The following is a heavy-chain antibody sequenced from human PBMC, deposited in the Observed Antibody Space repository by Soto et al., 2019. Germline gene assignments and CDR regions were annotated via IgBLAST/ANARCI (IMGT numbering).Heavy chain of an antibody. CDR3: ARGQLLTTWDY. CDR2: IIPIFGTA. Sequence: QVQLVQSGAEVQKPGSSVRVSCKASGGTFSSYAISWVRQAPGQGLELMGGIIPIFGTANYAKKFQGRVTITADESTSTDYMELSILRSEDKDVYYCARGQLLTTWDYWGQGTLVTVS. J-gene: IGHJ4*02. D-gene: IGHD4-4*01. V-gene: IGHV1-69*01. CDR1: GGTFSSYA.